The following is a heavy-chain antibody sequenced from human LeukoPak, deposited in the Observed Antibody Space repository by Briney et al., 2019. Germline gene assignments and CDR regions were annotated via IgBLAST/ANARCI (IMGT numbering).Heavy chain of an antibody. J-gene: IGHJ3*02. CDR3: AKEGLKEPGDAFDI. V-gene: IGHV3-7*03. CDR1: GFTFSLYW. D-gene: IGHD1-26*01. Sequence: GGSLRLSCVVSGFTFSLYWMNWVRQAPGKGLEWVANIKQDGSEEYYVDSVKGRFTISRDNAKNSLYLQMNSLRAEDTAVYYCAKEGLKEPGDAFDIWGQGTMVTVSS. CDR2: IKQDGSEE.